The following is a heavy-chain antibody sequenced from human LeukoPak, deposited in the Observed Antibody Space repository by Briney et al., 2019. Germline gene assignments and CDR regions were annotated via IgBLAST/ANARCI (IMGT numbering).Heavy chain of an antibody. J-gene: IGHJ5*02. CDR3: ARVPYYYDSSGYNSYWFDP. CDR2: IYHSGST. CDR1: GGSISSGGYS. V-gene: IGHV4-30-2*01. D-gene: IGHD3-22*01. Sequence: PSQTLSLTCAVSGGSISSGGYSWSWIRQPPGKGLEWIGYIYHSGSTYYNPSLKSRVTISVDRSKNQFSLKLSSVTAADTAVYYCARVPYYYDSSGYNSYWFDPWGQGTLVTVSS.